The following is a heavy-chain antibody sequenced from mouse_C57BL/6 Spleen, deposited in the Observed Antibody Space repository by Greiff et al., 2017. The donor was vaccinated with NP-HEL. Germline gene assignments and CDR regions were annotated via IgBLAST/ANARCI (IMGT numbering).Heavy chain of an antibody. Sequence: QVQLKQPGAELVRPGSSVKLSCKASGYTFTSYWMDWVKQRPGQGLEWIGNIYPSDSETHYNQKFKDKATLTVDKSSSTAYMQLSSLTSEDSAVYYCARRWGFYYFDYWGQGTTLTVSS. D-gene: IGHD1-1*02. J-gene: IGHJ2*01. CDR3: ARRWGFYYFDY. CDR1: GYTFTSYW. V-gene: IGHV1-61*01. CDR2: IYPSDSET.